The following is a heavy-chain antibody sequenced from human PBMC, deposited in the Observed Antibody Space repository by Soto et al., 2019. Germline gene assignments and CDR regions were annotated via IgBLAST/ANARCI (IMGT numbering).Heavy chain of an antibody. J-gene: IGHJ6*01. CDR1: GGTFSSYA. CDR2: IIPIFGTA. Sequence: SVKVSCKASGGTFSSYAISWVRQAPGQGLEWMGGIIPIFGTANYAQKFQGRVTITADESTSTAYMELSSLRSEDTAVYYCARVRGLGDGGVLASDIVLMGDPKYRMDVCTQGTTVTVSS. CDR3: ARVRGLGDGGVLASDIVLMGDPKYRMDV. D-gene: IGHD2-8*01. V-gene: IGHV1-69*13.